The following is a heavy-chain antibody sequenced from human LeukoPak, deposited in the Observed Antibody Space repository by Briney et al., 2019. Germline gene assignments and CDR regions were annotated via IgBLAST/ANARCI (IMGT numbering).Heavy chain of an antibody. J-gene: IGHJ5*02. V-gene: IGHV4-34*01. CDR2: INHSGST. D-gene: IGHD1-26*01. Sequence: SETLSLTCAVYGGSFSGYYWSWIRQPPGKGLEWTGEINHSGSTNYNPSLKSRVTISVDTSKNQFSLELSSVTAADTAVYYCARGIRNSGSYYRWGQGTLVTVSS. CDR3: ARGIRNSGSYYR. CDR1: GGSFSGYY.